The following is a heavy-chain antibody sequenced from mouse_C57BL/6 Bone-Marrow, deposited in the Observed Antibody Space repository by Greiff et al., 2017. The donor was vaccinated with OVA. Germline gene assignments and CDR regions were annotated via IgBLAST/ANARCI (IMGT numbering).Heavy chain of an antibody. J-gene: IGHJ1*03. CDR3: ASNYSYFDV. Sequence: EVQVVESGGDLVKPGGSLKLSCAASGFTFSSYGMSWVRQTPDKRLEWVATISSGGSYTYYPDSVKGRFTISRDNAKNTLYLQMSSLKSEDTAMYYCASNYSYFDVWGTGTTVTVSS. CDR1: GFTFSSYG. CDR2: ISSGGSYT. V-gene: IGHV5-6*01.